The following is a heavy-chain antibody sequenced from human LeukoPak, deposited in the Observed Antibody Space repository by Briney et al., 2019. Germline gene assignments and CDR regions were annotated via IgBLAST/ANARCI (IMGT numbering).Heavy chain of an antibody. J-gene: IGHJ5*02. CDR2: IHTSGST. Sequence: PSETLSLTCTVSGGSINHYHWSWIRQPAGKGLEWIGRIHTSGSTKYNPSLKSRVTMSLDTSKTQFSLKLSSVTAADAAVYYCARLADPWGQGTLVPVSS. CDR1: GGSINHYH. CDR3: ARLADP. V-gene: IGHV4-4*07.